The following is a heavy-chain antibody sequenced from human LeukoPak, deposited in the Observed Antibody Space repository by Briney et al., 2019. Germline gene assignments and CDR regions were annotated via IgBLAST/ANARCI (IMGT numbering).Heavy chain of an antibody. V-gene: IGHV4-59*08. D-gene: IGHD3-16*01. J-gene: IGHJ4*02. CDR1: SGSISSYY. CDR2: IYYSGSP. CDR3: ARLLGDEYYLDY. Sequence: SETLSLTCTVSSGSISSYYWSWIPQPPGKGLEWIGYIYYSGSPNYNPSLKSRVTISEDTSKNQFSLKLSSVTAADTAVYYCARLLGDEYYLDYWGQRTLVTVSS.